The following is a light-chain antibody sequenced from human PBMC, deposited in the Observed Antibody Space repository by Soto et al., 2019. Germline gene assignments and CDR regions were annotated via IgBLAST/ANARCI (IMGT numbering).Light chain of an antibody. CDR1: QSVSYY. J-gene: IGKJ1*01. CDR3: HQRQSWPRT. Sequence: EIVLTQSPGTLSLSPGERATLSCRASQSVSYYLAWYQQKPGQAPRLLIYLTSNRAAGIPARFSGSGSETDFTLTISDVEPEDFAVYYCHQRQSWPRTFGQGTKVDIK. CDR2: LTS. V-gene: IGKV3-11*01.